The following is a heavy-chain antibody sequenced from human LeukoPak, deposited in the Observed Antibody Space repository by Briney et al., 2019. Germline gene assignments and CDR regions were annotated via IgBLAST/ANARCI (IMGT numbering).Heavy chain of an antibody. CDR3: ARGSEWELLSCDF. J-gene: IGHJ4*02. D-gene: IGHD1-26*01. CDR1: GFTFSSYS. Sequence: GGSLRLSCAASGFTFSSYSMNWVRQAPGKGLEWVSSISTSSSYIYYADSVKGRFTISRDNAKNSLYLQMNSLRAEDTAVYYCARGSEWELLSCDFWGQGTVVTVSS. V-gene: IGHV3-21*01. CDR2: ISTSSSYI.